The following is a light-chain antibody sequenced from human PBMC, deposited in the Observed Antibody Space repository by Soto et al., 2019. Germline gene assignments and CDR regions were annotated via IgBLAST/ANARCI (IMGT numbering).Light chain of an antibody. CDR1: QSLLHSNGYNY. J-gene: IGKJ1*01. Sequence: DIVMTKSPLSLPVTPGEPASISCRSSQSLLHSNGYNYLDWYLQKPGQSPQLLIYLGSNRASGVPDRFSGSGSGTDFTLKISRVEAADVEVYYCMQPLQSWTFGQGTKVDIK. V-gene: IGKV2-28*01. CDR3: MQPLQSWT. CDR2: LGS.